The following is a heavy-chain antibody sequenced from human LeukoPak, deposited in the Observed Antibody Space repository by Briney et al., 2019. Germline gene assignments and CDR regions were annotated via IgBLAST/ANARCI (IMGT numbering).Heavy chain of an antibody. D-gene: IGHD3-10*01. CDR3: ARTPPLYYYGSGSGFDY. CDR2: INHSGST. J-gene: IGHJ4*02. Sequence: SETLSLTCAVYGGSFSGYYWSWIRQPPGKGLEWIGEINHSGSTNYNPSLESRVTISVDTSKNQFSLKLSSVTAADTAVYYCARTPPLYYYGSGSGFDYWGQGTLVTVSS. CDR1: GGSFSGYY. V-gene: IGHV4-34*01.